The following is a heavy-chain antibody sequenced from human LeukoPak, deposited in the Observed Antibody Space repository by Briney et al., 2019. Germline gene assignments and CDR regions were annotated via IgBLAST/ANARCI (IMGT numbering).Heavy chain of an antibody. Sequence: SEAMSLTCTVSGYSISSGYYWGWIRQPPGKGLEWIGSIYHSGSTYYNPSLKSRVTISVDTSKNQFSLKLSSVTAADTAVYYCARIQLERSYYYYYMDVWGKGTTVTVSS. V-gene: IGHV4-38-2*02. CDR3: ARIQLERSYYYYYMDV. CDR1: GYSISSGYY. D-gene: IGHD1-1*01. CDR2: IYHSGST. J-gene: IGHJ6*03.